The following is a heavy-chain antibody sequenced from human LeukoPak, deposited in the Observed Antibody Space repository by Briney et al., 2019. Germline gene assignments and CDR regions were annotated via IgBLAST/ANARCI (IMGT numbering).Heavy chain of an antibody. CDR3: ARQEGSSYYYY. J-gene: IGHJ4*02. Sequence: GESLKISCKGSGYSFTSYWISWVRQMPGKGLEWMGRIDPSDFYTNYSPSFQGHVTISADKSISTAYLQWSSLKASDTAIYYCARQEGSSYYYYWGQGTLVTVSS. CDR1: GYSFTSYW. CDR2: IDPSDFYT. D-gene: IGHD3-22*01. V-gene: IGHV5-10-1*01.